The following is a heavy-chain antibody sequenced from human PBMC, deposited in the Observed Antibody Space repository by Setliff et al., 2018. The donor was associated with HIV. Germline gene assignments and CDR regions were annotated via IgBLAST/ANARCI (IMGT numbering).Heavy chain of an antibody. Sequence: PGGSLRLSCAASGYTVDEYGMSWVRQAPGKGLAWVSGINWNGGSTGYVDSVKGRFTISRDNARTSLYLEMSSLRVEDTAVYLCANLWEVGAWGQGTLVTVSS. CDR3: ANLWEVGA. D-gene: IGHD1-26*01. CDR1: GYTVDEYG. V-gene: IGHV3-20*04. CDR2: INWNGGST. J-gene: IGHJ5*02.